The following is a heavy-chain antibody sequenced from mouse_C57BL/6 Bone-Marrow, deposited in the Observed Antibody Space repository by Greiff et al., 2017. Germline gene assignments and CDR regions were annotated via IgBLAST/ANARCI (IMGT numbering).Heavy chain of an antibody. J-gene: IGHJ3*01. Sequence: VMLVESGPGLVAPSQSLSITCTVSGFSLSSYGVHWVRQPPGKGLEWLGAIWVGGSTNYNSALMSRLSISKDNSKSQVFLKMNSLQTDDTAMYYCARGGYDAFAYWGQGTLVTVSA. D-gene: IGHD2-2*01. CDR3: ARGGYDAFAY. CDR2: IWVGGST. CDR1: GFSLSSYG. V-gene: IGHV2-9*02.